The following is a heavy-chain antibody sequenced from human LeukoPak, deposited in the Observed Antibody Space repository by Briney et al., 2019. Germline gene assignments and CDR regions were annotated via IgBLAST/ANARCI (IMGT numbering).Heavy chain of an antibody. V-gene: IGHV3-74*01. D-gene: IGHD3-22*01. J-gene: IGHJ4*02. Sequence: GGSLRLSCAAPGFTFSSYWMHWVRQAPGKGLVWVSRINSDGSSTSYADSVKGRFTISRDNAKNTLYLQMNSLRAEDTAVYYCARASRGYYYDSSGYSDYWGQGTLVTVSS. CDR3: ARASRGYYYDSSGYSDY. CDR1: GFTFSSYW. CDR2: INSDGSST.